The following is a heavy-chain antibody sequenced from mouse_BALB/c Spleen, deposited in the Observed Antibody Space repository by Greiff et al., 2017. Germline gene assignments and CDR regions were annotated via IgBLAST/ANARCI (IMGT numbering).Heavy chain of an antibody. CDR1: GFSLTSYG. Sequence: VMLVESGPGLVAPSQSLSITCTVSGFSLTSYGVHWVRQPPGKGLEWLGVIWAGGSTNYNSALMSRLSISKDNSKSQVFLKMNSLQTDDTAMYYCARAYGSSYWYIDVWGAGTTVTVSS. V-gene: IGHV2-9*02. J-gene: IGHJ1*01. CDR2: IWAGGST. CDR3: ARAYGSSYWYIDV. D-gene: IGHD1-1*01.